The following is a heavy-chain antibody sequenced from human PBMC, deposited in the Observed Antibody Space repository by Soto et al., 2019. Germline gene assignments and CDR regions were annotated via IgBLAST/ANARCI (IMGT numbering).Heavy chain of an antibody. V-gene: IGHV1-46*03. D-gene: IGHD2-15*01. Sequence: ASVKVSCKASGYMLTTYYMHWVRQAPGQGLEWMGIINPSGGGDGSAGYAQKFQGRVTLTRDTSTSTVYMELSSLRSDDTAMYYCATYCSGGRCPPGPWNWGEGTMVTVSS. CDR1: GYMLTTYY. J-gene: IGHJ3*01. CDR2: INPSGGGDGSA. CDR3: ATYCSGGRCPPGPWN.